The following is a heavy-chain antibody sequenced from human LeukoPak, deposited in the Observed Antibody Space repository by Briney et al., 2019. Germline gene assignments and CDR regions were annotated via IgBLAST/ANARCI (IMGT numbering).Heavy chain of an antibody. CDR3: ARHAIYSGGYSYWFDP. CDR1: GGSISSYY. D-gene: IGHD1-26*01. J-gene: IGHJ5*02. V-gene: IGHV4-59*08. CDR2: IYNSEYT. Sequence: SETLSLTCTVSGGSISSYYWSWIRQPPGKGLEWIAYIYNSEYTNYNPSLKSRASISVDKSKNLRSLRLSSVTAADTAVYYCARHAIYSGGYSYWFDPWGLGTLVTVSS.